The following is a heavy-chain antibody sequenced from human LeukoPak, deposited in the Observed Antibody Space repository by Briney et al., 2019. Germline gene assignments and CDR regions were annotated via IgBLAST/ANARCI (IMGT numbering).Heavy chain of an antibody. V-gene: IGHV3-66*02. CDR1: GFTVSSNY. D-gene: IGHD6-6*01. J-gene: IGHJ4*02. Sequence: GGSLRLSCAASGFTVSSNYMSWVRQAPGKGLEWVSVIYSGGSTYYADSVKGRFTISRDNSKNTLYLQINSLRAGDTAVYYCARSNGYSSSSPFDYWGQGTLVTVSS. CDR2: IYSGGST. CDR3: ARSNGYSSSSPFDY.